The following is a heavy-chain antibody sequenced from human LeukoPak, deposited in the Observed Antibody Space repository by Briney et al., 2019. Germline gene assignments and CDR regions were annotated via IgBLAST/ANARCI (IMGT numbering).Heavy chain of an antibody. CDR1: GGSFSGYY. D-gene: IGHD3-3*01. V-gene: IGHV4-31*11. CDR3: ARTPYDFWSGYYGSCWFDP. J-gene: IGHJ5*02. Sequence: SETLSLTCAVYGGSFSGYYWSWIRQHPGKGLEWIGYIYYSGSTYYNPSLKSRVTISVDTSKNQFSLKLSSVTAADTAVYYCARTPYDFWSGYYGSCWFDPWGQGTLVTVSS. CDR2: IYYSGST.